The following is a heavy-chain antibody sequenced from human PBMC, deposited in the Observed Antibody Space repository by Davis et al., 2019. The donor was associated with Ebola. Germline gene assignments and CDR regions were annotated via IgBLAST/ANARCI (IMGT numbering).Heavy chain of an antibody. Sequence: GESLKISCAASGFTFSSYWMHWVRQAPGKGLVWVSRINSDGSSTSYADSVKGRFTISRDNAKNTLYLQMNSLRAEDTAVYYCAHEGYYYDSSGYYAFDYWGQGTLVTVSS. J-gene: IGHJ4*02. CDR2: INSDGSST. CDR1: GFTFSSYW. V-gene: IGHV3-74*01. CDR3: AHEGYYYDSSGYYAFDY. D-gene: IGHD3-22*01.